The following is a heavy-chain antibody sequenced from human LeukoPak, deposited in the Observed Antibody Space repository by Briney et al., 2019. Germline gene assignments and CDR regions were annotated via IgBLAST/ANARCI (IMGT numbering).Heavy chain of an antibody. Sequence: SVKVSCKASGGTFSSYAISWVRQAPGQGLEWMGRIIPILGIANYAQKFQGRVTITADKSTSTAYIELSSLRSEDTAVYYCASIAESYYYESSGQYGMDVWGQGTTVTVSS. CDR1: GGTFSSYA. J-gene: IGHJ6*02. CDR3: ASIAESYYYESSGQYGMDV. V-gene: IGHV1-69*04. D-gene: IGHD3-22*01. CDR2: IIPILGIA.